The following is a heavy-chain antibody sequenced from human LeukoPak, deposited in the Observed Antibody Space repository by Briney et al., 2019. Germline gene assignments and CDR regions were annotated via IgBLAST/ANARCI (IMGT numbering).Heavy chain of an antibody. J-gene: IGHJ4*02. CDR3: ARGRYYYGSGSFFDY. D-gene: IGHD3-10*01. Sequence: SETLSLTCAVYGGSFSGYYWSWIRQPPGKGLEWIGEINHSGSTNYNPSLKSRVTISVNTSKNQFSLKLSSVTAADTAVYYCARGRYYYGSGSFFDYWGQGTLVTVSS. CDR2: INHSGST. V-gene: IGHV4-34*01. CDR1: GGSFSGYY.